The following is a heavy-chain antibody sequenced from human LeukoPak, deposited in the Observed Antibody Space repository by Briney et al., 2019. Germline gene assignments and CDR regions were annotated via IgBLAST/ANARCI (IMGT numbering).Heavy chain of an antibody. V-gene: IGHV4-34*01. CDR2: INHSGST. J-gene: IGHJ4*02. CDR3: AGPRLRLNY. CDR1: GGSFSGYY. D-gene: IGHD5-12*01. Sequence: PSETLSLTCAVYGGSFSGYYWSWIRQPPEKGLEWIGEINHSGSTNYNPSLKSRVTISVDTSKNQFSLKLSSVTAADTAVYYCAGPRLRLNYWGQGTLVTVSS.